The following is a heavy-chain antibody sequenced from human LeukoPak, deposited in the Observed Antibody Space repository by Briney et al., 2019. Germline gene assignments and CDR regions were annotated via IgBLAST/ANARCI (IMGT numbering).Heavy chain of an antibody. CDR1: EFTFSNYA. J-gene: IGHJ4*02. CDR2: ITSGSTI. V-gene: IGHV3-69-1*01. Sequence: GGSLRLSCAASEFTFSNYALHWVRQAPGKGLEWVSYITSGSTIYYADSVKGRFTISRDNAKNSLYLQVNSLRAEDTAVYYCARERPGYGDYDYWGQGTLVTVSS. CDR3: ARERPGYGDYDY. D-gene: IGHD4-17*01.